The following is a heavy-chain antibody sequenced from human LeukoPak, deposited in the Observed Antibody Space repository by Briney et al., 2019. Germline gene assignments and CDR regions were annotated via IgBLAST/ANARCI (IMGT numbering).Heavy chain of an antibody. D-gene: IGHD3-9*01. J-gene: IGHJ1*01. Sequence: GGSLRLSCAASGFTFSSYGMHWVRQAPGKGLEWVAVISYDGSNKYYADSVKGRFTISRDNSKNTLYLQKNSLRAEDTAVYYCAKDEDDILTGYYYFQHWGQGTLVTVSS. CDR1: GFTFSSYG. CDR3: AKDEDDILTGYYYFQH. CDR2: ISYDGSNK. V-gene: IGHV3-30*18.